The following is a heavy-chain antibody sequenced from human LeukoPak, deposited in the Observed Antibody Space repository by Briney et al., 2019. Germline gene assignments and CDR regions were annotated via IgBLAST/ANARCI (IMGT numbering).Heavy chain of an antibody. CDR2: INPNSGGT. D-gene: IGHD6-19*01. CDR1: GYTFTGCY. J-gene: IGHJ4*02. Sequence: ASVKVSCKASGYTFTGCYMHWVRQAPGQGLEWMGWINPNSGGTHYAQKFQGRVTMTRDTSISTAYMELSSLRSDDTAVYYCASGSSLDGSSGWPTHYYWGQGAPVTVSS. V-gene: IGHV1-2*02. CDR3: ASGSSLDGSSGWPTHYY.